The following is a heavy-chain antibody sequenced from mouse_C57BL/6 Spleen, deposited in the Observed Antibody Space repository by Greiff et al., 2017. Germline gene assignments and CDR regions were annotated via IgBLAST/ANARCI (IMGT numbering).Heavy chain of an antibody. Sequence: QVQLKESGAELVKPGASVKMSCKASGYTFTTYPIEWMKQNHGKSLEWIGNFHPYNDDTKYNEKFKGKATLTVEKSSSTVYLELSRLTSDDSAVYYCARSHYYGSSYDPLYWYFDVWGTGTTVTVSS. J-gene: IGHJ1*03. CDR2: FHPYNDDT. D-gene: IGHD1-1*01. CDR3: ARSHYYGSSYDPLYWYFDV. CDR1: GYTFTTYP. V-gene: IGHV1-47*01.